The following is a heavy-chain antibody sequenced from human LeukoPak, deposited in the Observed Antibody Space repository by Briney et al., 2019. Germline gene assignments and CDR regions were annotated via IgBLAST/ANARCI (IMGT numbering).Heavy chain of an antibody. CDR2: INPSGGST. D-gene: IGHD2-15*01. V-gene: IGHV1-46*01. CDR3: ARGYCSGGSCYYYYGMDV. J-gene: IGHJ6*02. CDR1: GYTFTSYY. Sequence: ASVKVSCKASGYTFTSYYMHWVRQAPGQGLEWMGIINPSGGSTSYAQKFQGRVTMTRDTSTSTVHMELSSLRSEDTAVYYCARGYCSGGSCYYYYGMDVWGQGTTVTVSS.